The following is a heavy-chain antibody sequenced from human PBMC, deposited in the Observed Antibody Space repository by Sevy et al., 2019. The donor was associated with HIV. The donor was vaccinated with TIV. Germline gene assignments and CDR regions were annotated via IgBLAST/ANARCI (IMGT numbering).Heavy chain of an antibody. CDR3: AKGDRTFYGLDV. CDR1: GFTFSTYG. J-gene: IGHJ6*02. CDR2: ISGSAGST. V-gene: IGHV3-23*01. D-gene: IGHD2-15*01. Sequence: GGSLRLSCAASGFTFSTYGMSWVRQAPGKGLQWVSAISGSAGSTYYADFVKGRFTISRDNSKKTLYMQMNSLRAEDTAVYYCAKGDRTFYGLDVWGQGTTVTVSS.